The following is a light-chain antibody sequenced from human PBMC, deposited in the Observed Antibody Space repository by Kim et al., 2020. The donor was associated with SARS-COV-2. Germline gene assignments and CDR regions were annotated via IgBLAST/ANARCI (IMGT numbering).Light chain of an antibody. J-gene: IGLJ2*01. CDR3: LLFYSGVRV. CDR1: TGAVTSGHY. CDR2: DVD. Sequence: PGGTITLTCGSSTGAVTSGHYPYWFQRKPGQAPRTLIYDVDNKHSWTPVRFSGSLLGGKAALTLSGAQPEDEAEYYCLLFYSGVRVFGGGTKLTVL. V-gene: IGLV7-46*01.